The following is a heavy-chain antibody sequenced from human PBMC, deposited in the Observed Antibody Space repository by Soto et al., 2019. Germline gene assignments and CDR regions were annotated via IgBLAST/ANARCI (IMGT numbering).Heavy chain of an antibody. J-gene: IGHJ4*02. D-gene: IGHD3-3*01. CDR3: ATDLLRFLEWPHFDY. Sequence: ASVKVSCKVSGYTLTELSMHWVRQAPGKGLEWMGGFDPEDGETIYAQKFQGRVTMTEDTSTDTACMELSSLRSEDTAVYYCATDLLRFLEWPHFDYWGQGXLVTVYS. V-gene: IGHV1-24*01. CDR1: GYTLTELS. CDR2: FDPEDGET.